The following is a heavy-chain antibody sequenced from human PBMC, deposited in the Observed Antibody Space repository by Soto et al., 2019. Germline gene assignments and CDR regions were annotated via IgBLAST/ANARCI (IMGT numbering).Heavy chain of an antibody. CDR2: IFSNSEK. Sequence: QVTLKGSGPVLVKSTEPLTLTCTVSGFSLSTARMGVSWIRQPPGKALEWLAHIFSNSEKSYSTSLKSRRTITEDTSKSQVVLNMTNMDPVDTATYYCARMGQPGEWFDPWGQGTMVTVSS. V-gene: IGHV2-26*01. J-gene: IGHJ5*02. CDR3: ARMGQPGEWFDP. D-gene: IGHD3-10*01. CDR1: GFSLSTARMG.